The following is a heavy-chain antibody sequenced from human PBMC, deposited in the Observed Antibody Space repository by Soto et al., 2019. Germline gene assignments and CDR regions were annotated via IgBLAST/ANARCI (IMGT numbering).Heavy chain of an antibody. V-gene: IGHV3-30-3*01. CDR2: ISYDGSNK. CDR1: GFTFSSYA. Sequence: QVQLVESGGGVVQPGRSLRLSCAASGFTFSSYAMHWVRQAPGKGLEWVAVISYDGSNKYYADSVKGRFTISRDTSTNPLYLQMNSLRAEDTAVYYCARDEIRFSWAYGMDVWGQGTTVTVSS. J-gene: IGHJ6*02. CDR3: ARDEIRFSWAYGMDV. D-gene: IGHD3-3*01.